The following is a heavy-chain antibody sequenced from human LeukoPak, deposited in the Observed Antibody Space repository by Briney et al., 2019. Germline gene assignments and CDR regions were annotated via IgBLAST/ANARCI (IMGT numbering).Heavy chain of an antibody. CDR1: GYSISSGYY. J-gene: IGHJ4*02. CDR3: ARLRGYSYYFDY. CDR2: IYHSGST. V-gene: IGHV4-38-2*02. Sequence: SENLSLTCTVSGYSISSGYYWGWIRQPPGEGVEWIGSIYHSGSTYHNPPVKSPVTISVDTSKNQFSLKLSSGTAADTAVYYCARLRGYSYYFDYWGQGTLVTVSS. D-gene: IGHD2-21*01.